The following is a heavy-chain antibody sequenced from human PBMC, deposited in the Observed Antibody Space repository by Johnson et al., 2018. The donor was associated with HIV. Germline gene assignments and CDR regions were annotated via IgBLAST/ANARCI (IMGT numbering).Heavy chain of an antibody. CDR1: GFTFDDYG. V-gene: IGHV3-30*02. Sequence: QVQLVESGGGVVRPGGSLRLSCAASGFTFDDYGMSWVRQAPGKGLEWVTFTRSDGTYKFYASSVRGRFTISRHISKNTLYLQMNSLRAEDTAVYYCARDPRSSSWYYYSNDAFDIWGQGTMVTVSS. J-gene: IGHJ3*02. CDR3: ARDPRSSSWYYYSNDAFDI. D-gene: IGHD6-13*01. CDR2: TRSDGTYK.